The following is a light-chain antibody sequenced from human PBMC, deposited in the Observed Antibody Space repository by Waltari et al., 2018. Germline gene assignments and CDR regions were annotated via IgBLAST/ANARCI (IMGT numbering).Light chain of an antibody. CDR2: AAS. CDR3: QQSHRSPWT. V-gene: IGKV1-39*01. Sequence: IQMTQPPSSLSASVGDTVTITCRTSQNIDRSLNRYHQRPGNAPKLLIFAASTLQSGVSSRFSGSGSGTDFTLTISGLQPEDFATYFCQQSHRSPWTFGQGTQVDI. CDR1: QNIDRS. J-gene: IGKJ1*01.